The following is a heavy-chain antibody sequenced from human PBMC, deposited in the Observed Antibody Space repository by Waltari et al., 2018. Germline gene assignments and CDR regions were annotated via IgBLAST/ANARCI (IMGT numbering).Heavy chain of an antibody. CDR3: AKYNFWSGSPFDY. Sequence: QVQLQESGPGLVKPSETLSLTCTVSGYSISSGYYWGWIRQPPGKGLEWIGGIYHSGNTYYNPSRKSRVTISVDTSKNQFSLKLTSVTAADTAVYYCAKYNFWSGSPFDYCGQGTLVTVSS. CDR1: GYSISSGYY. D-gene: IGHD3-3*01. J-gene: IGHJ4*02. CDR2: IYHSGNT. V-gene: IGHV4-38-2*02.